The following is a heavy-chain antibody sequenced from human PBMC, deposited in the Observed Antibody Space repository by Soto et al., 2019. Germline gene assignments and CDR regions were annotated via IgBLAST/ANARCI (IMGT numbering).Heavy chain of an antibody. D-gene: IGHD3-3*01. V-gene: IGHV3-15*07. Sequence: GGSLRLSCAASGFTFSNAWMNWVRQAPGKGLEWVGRIKSKTDGGSTYYADSVKGRFTISRDNSKNTLYLQMNSLRAEDTAVYYCASRTIFGVAPPFDYWGQGTLVTVSS. CDR1: GFTFSNAW. J-gene: IGHJ4*02. CDR3: ASRTIFGVAPPFDY. CDR2: IKSKTDGGST.